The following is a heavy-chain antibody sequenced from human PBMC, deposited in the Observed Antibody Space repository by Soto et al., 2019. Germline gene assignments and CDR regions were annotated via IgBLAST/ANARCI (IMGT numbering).Heavy chain of an antibody. Sequence: LRLSCVASGFTFDDYYMTWIRQAPGTGPEWVSYISSTGSYTKYADFVKGRFTISRDNAKNSLYLQMDSLRDEDTGIYYCVREPSIRSPPYYWGRGTQVTVSS. CDR1: GFTFDDYY. CDR3: VREPSIRSPPYY. J-gene: IGHJ4*02. CDR2: ISSTGSYT. D-gene: IGHD3-3*02. V-gene: IGHV3-11*05.